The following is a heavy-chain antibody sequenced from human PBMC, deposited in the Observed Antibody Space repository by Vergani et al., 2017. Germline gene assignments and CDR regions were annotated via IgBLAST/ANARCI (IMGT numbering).Heavy chain of an antibody. J-gene: IGHJ6*02. CDR2: IIHILGRA. D-gene: IGHD3-3*01. V-gene: IGHV1-69*09. CDR3: ASMEASYYDFGSGPQYGMDV. CDR1: GYTFTSYY. Sequence: QVQLVQSGAEVKKPGASVKVSCKASGYTFTSYYMHWVRQAPGQGLEWRGRIIHILGRANYAQKFQGRVTITADKSTSTAYMELRSQRSEDTAVYYCASMEASYYDFGSGPQYGMDVWGQGTTVTVYS.